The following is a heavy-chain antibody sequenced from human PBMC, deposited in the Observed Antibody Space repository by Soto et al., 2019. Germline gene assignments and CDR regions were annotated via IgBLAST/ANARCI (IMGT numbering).Heavy chain of an antibody. V-gene: IGHV1-8*01. J-gene: IGHJ4*02. Sequence: QIQLVQSGAEVKKPGASVKVSCKSSGYTFTSYDIHGVRQATGKCLDWMGRMNPNSGSSGYSQKFQARGTLPSNTSISTASMELNSLRSEDTAVYYFARWSRIEYWGQGTLVTVSS. CDR1: GYTFTSYD. CDR2: MNPNSGSS. CDR3: ARWSRIEY.